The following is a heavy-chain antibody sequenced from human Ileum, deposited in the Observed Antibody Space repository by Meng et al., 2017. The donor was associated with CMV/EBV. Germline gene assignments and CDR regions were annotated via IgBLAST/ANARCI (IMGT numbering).Heavy chain of an antibody. CDR2: ISFDGRNT. J-gene: IGHJ3*02. V-gene: IGHV3-30*04. D-gene: IGHD6-13*01. Sequence: GESLKISCLGSGFTFSSFALHWVRQAPGKGLEWVAFISFDGRNTYYADSVKGRFTISTDNSENTLYLQMNSLKAEDTAVYYSARDRGSSSWYDAFDIWGQGTMVTVSS. CDR3: ARDRGSSSWYDAFDI. CDR1: GFTFSSFA.